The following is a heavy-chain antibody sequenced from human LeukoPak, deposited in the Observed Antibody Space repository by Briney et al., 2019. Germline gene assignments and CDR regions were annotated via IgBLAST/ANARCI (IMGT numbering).Heavy chain of an antibody. D-gene: IGHD2-15*01. Sequence: SETLSLTCTVSGASIISEAYYWPWIRQYPGKGLERIGYIYYSGSIDYNPSIRSRVAISAESSKNQFSLRLTFVTAADTAVYFCARHPFATPFDYWGPGTLVTVSS. J-gene: IGHJ4*02. V-gene: IGHV4-31*03. CDR2: IYYSGSI. CDR3: ARHPFATPFDY. CDR1: GASIISEAYY.